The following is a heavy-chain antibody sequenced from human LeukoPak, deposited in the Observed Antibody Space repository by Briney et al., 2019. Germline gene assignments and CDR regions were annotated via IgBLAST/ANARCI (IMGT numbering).Heavy chain of an antibody. Sequence: SETLSLTCAVYGGSFSGYYWSWIRQPPGKGLEWIGEINHSGSTNYNPSLKSRGTISVDTSKNQFSLKMSSVTAAETAVYYCARVGSDKQWLVPNKYYYYYYMDVWDKGTTVTVSS. CDR1: GGSFSGYY. CDR3: ARVGSDKQWLVPNKYYYYYYMDV. CDR2: INHSGST. J-gene: IGHJ6*03. V-gene: IGHV4-34*01. D-gene: IGHD6-19*01.